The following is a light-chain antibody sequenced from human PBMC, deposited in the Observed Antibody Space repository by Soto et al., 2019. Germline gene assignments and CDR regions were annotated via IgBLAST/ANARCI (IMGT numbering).Light chain of an antibody. Sequence: QPVLTQPPSVSGAPGQRVTISCTGSSSNIGAGYEVHWYQQLPGTAPKLLIYGNNNRPSGVPDRFSGSKSGTSASLAITGLQAEDEADYYCQSYDSSLSGGVFGTGTKLTVL. CDR1: SSNIGAGYE. CDR2: GNN. V-gene: IGLV1-40*01. J-gene: IGLJ1*01. CDR3: QSYDSSLSGGV.